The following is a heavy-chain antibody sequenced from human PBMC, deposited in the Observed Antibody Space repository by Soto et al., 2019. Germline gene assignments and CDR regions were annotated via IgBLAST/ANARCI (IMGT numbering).Heavy chain of an antibody. J-gene: IGHJ6*02. CDR1: GGSFSGYY. Sequence: SETLSLTCAVYGGSFSGYYWSWIRQPPGKGLEWIGEINHSGSTNYNPSLKSRVTISVDTSKNQFSLKLSSVTAADTAVYYCAGTLRLQTRYYYYGMDVWGQGTTVTVSS. CDR3: AGTLRLQTRYYYYGMDV. V-gene: IGHV4-34*01. D-gene: IGHD5-12*01. CDR2: INHSGST.